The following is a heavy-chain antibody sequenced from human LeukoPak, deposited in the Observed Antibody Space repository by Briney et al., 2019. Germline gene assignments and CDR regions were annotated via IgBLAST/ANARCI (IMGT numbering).Heavy chain of an antibody. Sequence: SETLSPTCTVSGGSISSYYWSWIRQPPGKGLEWIGYIYYSGSTNYNPSLKSRVTISVDTSKNQFSLKLSSVTAADTAVYYCASYGGNSDYWGQGTLVTVSS. CDR3: ASYGGNSDY. CDR1: GGSISSYY. V-gene: IGHV4-59*01. J-gene: IGHJ4*02. D-gene: IGHD4-23*01. CDR2: IYYSGST.